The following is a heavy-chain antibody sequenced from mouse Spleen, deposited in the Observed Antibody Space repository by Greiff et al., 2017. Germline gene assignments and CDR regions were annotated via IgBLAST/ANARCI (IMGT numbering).Heavy chain of an antibody. CDR2: ISSGGGNT. J-gene: IGHJ2*01. CDR3: ARQGGYGNYIDY. D-gene: IGHD2-10*02. CDR1: GFTFSSYA. V-gene: IGHV5-9*04. Sequence: EVKLMESGGGLVKLGGSLKLSCAASGFTFSSYAMSWVRQTPEKRLEWVATISSGGGNTYYPDSVKGRFTISRDNAKNTLYLQMSSLKSEDTAMYYCARQGGYGNYIDYWGQGTTLTVSS.